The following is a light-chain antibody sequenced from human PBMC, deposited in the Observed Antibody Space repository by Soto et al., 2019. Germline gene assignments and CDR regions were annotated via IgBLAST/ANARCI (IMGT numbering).Light chain of an antibody. V-gene: IGKV3-15*01. CDR1: QSVHSN. CDR3: QQYTASPLT. CDR2: SAS. Sequence: DIVVTQSPATLSVSPGEGATLSCRTSQSVHSNLAWYQQKPGQAPRLLIHSASSRATGVPGRFSGSGSGADYPITISSLQSDYTGFYYRQQYTASPLTFGGGTKVEIK. J-gene: IGKJ4*01.